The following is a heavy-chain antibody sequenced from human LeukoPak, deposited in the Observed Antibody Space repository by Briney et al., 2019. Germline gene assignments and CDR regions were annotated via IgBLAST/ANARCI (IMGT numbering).Heavy chain of an antibody. CDR2: ISAYNGDT. J-gene: IGHJ4*02. D-gene: IGHD3-22*01. CDR1: GYTFTTYG. Sequence: ASVKVSCKASGYTFTTYGISWVRQAPGQGLEWMGWISAYNGDTKYAQKFQGRVTMTTDTSTSTAYMDLRSLRSDDTAVHYCARDSHSVYYYDSSGYQPLYWEDWGQGTLVTVSS. V-gene: IGHV1-18*01. CDR3: ARDSHSVYYYDSSGYQPLYWED.